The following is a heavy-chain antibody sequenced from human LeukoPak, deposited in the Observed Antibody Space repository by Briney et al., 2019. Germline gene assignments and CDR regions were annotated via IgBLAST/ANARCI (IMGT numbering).Heavy chain of an antibody. CDR2: INHSGST. CDR1: GGSFSGYY. J-gene: IGHJ2*01. CDR3: ARGCKRDGYFDL. V-gene: IGHV4-34*01. Sequence: SETLSLTCAVYGGSFSGYYWSWIRQSPGKGLEWIGEINHSGSTNYNPSLKSRVTISVDTSKNQFSLKLSSVTAADTAVYYCARGCKRDGYFDLWGRGTLVTVSS. D-gene: IGHD5-24*01.